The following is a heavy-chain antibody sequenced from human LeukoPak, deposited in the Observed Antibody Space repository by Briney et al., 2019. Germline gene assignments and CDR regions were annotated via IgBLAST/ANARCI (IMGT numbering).Heavy chain of an antibody. CDR3: ARYGARAALDY. CDR2: INHSGST. V-gene: IGHV4-34*01. Sequence: SETLSLTCAVYGGSFSGYYWSWIRQPPGKGLEWIGEINHSGSTNYNPSLKSRVTISVDTSKNQFPLKLSSVTAADTAVYYCARYGARAALDYWGQGTLVTVSS. J-gene: IGHJ4*02. CDR1: GGSFSGYY. D-gene: IGHD6-6*01.